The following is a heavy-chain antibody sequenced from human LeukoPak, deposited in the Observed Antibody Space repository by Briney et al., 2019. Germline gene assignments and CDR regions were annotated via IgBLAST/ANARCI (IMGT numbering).Heavy chain of an antibody. V-gene: IGHV4-59*08. Sequence: PSETLSLTCTVSGGSISSYYWSWIRQPPGKGLEWIGYIYYSGSTNYNPSLKSRVTISVDTSKNQFSLKLSSVTAADTAVYYCARHVGLMSYSGSYRYDAFDIWGQGTMVTVSS. J-gene: IGHJ3*02. CDR3: ARHVGLMSYSGSYRYDAFDI. D-gene: IGHD1-26*01. CDR1: GGSISSYY. CDR2: IYYSGST.